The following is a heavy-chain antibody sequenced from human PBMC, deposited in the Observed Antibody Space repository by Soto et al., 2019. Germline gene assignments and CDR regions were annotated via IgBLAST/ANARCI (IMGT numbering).Heavy chain of an antibody. J-gene: IGHJ4*02. D-gene: IGHD5-12*01. V-gene: IGHV1-3*01. CDR3: ARSRDGYNLXDFDX. CDR2: INAGNGNT. Sequence: QVQLVQSGAEVRKPGASVKVSCKASGYTFASYAMHWVRQAPGQRLEWMGWINAGNGNTKYSQKFQGRVTITRDTSASTAYMELSSLRSEDTAVYYCARSRDGYNLXDFDXWGQGTLVTVSS. CDR1: GYTFASYA.